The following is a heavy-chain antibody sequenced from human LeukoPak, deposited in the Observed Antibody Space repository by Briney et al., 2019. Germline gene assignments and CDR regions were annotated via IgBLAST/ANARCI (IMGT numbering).Heavy chain of an antibody. CDR3: TRGSSGRRDN. D-gene: IGHD6-19*01. V-gene: IGHV1-8*01. Sequence: ASVKVSCKASGYTFTSCDINWVRQATGQGLEWMGWMNPNSGNTGYGQSFQGRITMTRDISIGTADMELSNLTSEDTAIYYCTRGSSGRRDNWGQGTLVTASA. CDR2: MNPNSGNT. CDR1: GYTFTSCD. J-gene: IGHJ4*02.